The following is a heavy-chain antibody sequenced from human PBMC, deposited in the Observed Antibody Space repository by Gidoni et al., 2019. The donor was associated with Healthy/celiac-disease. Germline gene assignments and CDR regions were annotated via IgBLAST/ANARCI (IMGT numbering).Heavy chain of an antibody. CDR2: IIPIVGTA. V-gene: IGHV1-69*01. CDR3: ARSWDGVVVPAAIDYYYCYGMDV. D-gene: IGHD2-2*01. CDR1: GGTFSSYA. Sequence: QVQLVQPGAEVKKPGSSVKVSCKAAGGTFSSYATSWVRQAPGQGLEWMGGIIPIVGTANYGQKSQGKVTITADETTSTAYMELSSLRSEDTAVYYCARSWDGVVVPAAIDYYYCYGMDVWGQGTTVTVSS. J-gene: IGHJ6*02.